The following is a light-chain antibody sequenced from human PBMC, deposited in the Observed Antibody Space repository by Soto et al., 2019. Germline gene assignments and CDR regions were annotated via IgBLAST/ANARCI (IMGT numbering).Light chain of an antibody. CDR1: QTISSW. V-gene: IGKV1-5*03. Sequence: DIQMTQSPSTLSGSVGDRVTITCRASQTISSWLAWYQQKPGKAPKLLIYKASTLKSGVPSRFSGSGSGTEFTLTISSLQPDDFATYYCQQRSNWRVTFGGGTKVDIK. CDR2: KAS. CDR3: QQRSNWRVT. J-gene: IGKJ4*01.